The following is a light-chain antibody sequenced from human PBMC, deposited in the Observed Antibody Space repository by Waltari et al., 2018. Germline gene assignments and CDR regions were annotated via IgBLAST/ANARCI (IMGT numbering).Light chain of an antibody. CDR1: SSNIGRNP. CDR2: SNN. J-gene: IGLJ1*01. V-gene: IGLV1-44*01. CDR3: AASDDSLHGYV. Sequence: SVLTQPPSASGPPGPRVSLPCSGASSNIGRNPLNWYQHLPGTAPKLLIYSNNQRPSGVPDRFSASKSGTSASLAISGLQSEDEADYYCAASDDSLHGYVFGTGTKVTVL.